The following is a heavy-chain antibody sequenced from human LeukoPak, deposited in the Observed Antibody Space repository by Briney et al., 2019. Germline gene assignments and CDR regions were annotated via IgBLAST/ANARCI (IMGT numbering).Heavy chain of an antibody. CDR2: IYYSGST. J-gene: IGHJ4*02. D-gene: IGHD6-19*01. V-gene: IGHV4-59*01. CDR3: AREAVAGTGIDY. Sequence: PSETLSLTCTVSGGSIISYYWSWIRQPPGKGLEWIGYIYYSGSTNYNPSLKSRVTISVDTSKNQFSLKLSSVTAADTAVYYCAREAVAGTGIDYWGQGTLVTVSS. CDR1: GGSIISYY.